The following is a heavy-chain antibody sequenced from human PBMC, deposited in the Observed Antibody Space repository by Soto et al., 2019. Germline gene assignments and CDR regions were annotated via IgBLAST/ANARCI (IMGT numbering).Heavy chain of an antibody. CDR2: IIPILGIA. CDR3: AITGEENWFDP. CDR1: GYTFTSYT. J-gene: IGHJ5*02. Sequence: SVKVSCKASGYTFTSYTISWVRQAPGQGLEWMGRIIPILGIANYAQKFQGRVTITADKSTSTAYMELSSLRSEDTAVYYCAITGEENWFDPWGQGTLVTVSS. D-gene: IGHD7-27*01. V-gene: IGHV1-69*02.